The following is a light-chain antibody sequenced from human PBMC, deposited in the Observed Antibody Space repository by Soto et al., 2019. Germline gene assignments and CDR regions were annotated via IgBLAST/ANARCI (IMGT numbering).Light chain of an antibody. CDR2: GAS. CDR3: QQRGT. Sequence: EIALIQSPGTLSFSPGEIATLSCRASHSVSASFLAWYQQKPGQAPRLLIYGASSSATGIPDRFSGSGSGADFTLTISRLEPEDDAVDYCQQRGTFGQGTKVEIK. J-gene: IGKJ2*02. V-gene: IGKV3-20*01. CDR1: HSVSASF.